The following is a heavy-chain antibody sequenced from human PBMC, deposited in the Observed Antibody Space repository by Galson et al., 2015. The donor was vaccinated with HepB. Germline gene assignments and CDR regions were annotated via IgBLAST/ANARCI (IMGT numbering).Heavy chain of an antibody. CDR1: GFGFSHAW. J-gene: IGHJ3*02. CDR3: TTDCSSTSCLGDGAFHI. CDR2: IKSKIGGGTT. V-gene: IGHV3-15*01. D-gene: IGHD2-2*01. Sequence: SLRLSCAASGFGFSHAWMSWVRQAPGKGLEWVGRIKSKIGGGTTDYAAPVEGRFTISRDDSKNTLYLQMNSLRTEDTAIYFCTTDCSSTSCLGDGAFHIWGQGTMVTVSP.